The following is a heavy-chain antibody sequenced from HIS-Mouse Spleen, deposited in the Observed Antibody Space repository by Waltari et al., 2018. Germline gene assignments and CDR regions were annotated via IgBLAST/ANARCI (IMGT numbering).Heavy chain of an antibody. CDR1: GYSISSGYY. V-gene: IGHV4-38-2*02. CDR3: ERRGGRPFRGVIRYYFDY. J-gene: IGHJ4*02. D-gene: IGHD3-10*01. CDR2: IYHSGST. Sequence: QVQLQESGPGLVKPSETLSLTCTVSGYSISSGYYWGWIRQPPGRGLEWIGSIYHSGSTYYNPYLKSRVTISVATSKNQFSLKLSSVTAADTAVYYCERRGGRPFRGVIRYYFDYWGQGTLVTVSS.